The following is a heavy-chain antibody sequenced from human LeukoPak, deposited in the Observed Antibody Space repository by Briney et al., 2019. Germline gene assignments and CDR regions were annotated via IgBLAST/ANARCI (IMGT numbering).Heavy chain of an antibody. D-gene: IGHD6-13*01. V-gene: IGHV1-3*01. J-gene: IGHJ4*02. CDR2: INAGNGNT. Sequence: ASVKVSCKASGYTFTSYAMHWVRQAPGQRLEWMGWINAGNGNTKYSQKFQGRVTITRDTSASTAYMELSSLRSEDTAVYYCARWGIAAAGTYGDFDYWGQGTLVTASS. CDR3: ARWGIAAAGTYGDFDY. CDR1: GYTFTSYA.